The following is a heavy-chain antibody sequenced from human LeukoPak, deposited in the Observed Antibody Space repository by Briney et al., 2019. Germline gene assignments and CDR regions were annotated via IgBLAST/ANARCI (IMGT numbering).Heavy chain of an antibody. CDR3: AREGHCSGGSCYSGYYYCYGMDV. D-gene: IGHD2-15*01. J-gene: IGHJ6*02. Sequence: SLSLTCTVSGGSISSYEMNWVRQAPGKGLEWVSSISSSGSTIYYADSVKGRFTISRDNAKNSLYLQMNSLRAEGTAVYYCAREGHCSGGSCYSGYYYCYGMDVWGQGTTVTVSS. V-gene: IGHV3-48*03. CDR2: ISSSGSTI. CDR1: GGSISSYE.